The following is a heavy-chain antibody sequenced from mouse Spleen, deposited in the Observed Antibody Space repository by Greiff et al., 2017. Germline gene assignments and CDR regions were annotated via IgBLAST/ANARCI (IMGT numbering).Heavy chain of an antibody. V-gene: IGHV1-39*01. CDR3: ARDEWLLQYFDV. D-gene: IGHD2-3*01. Sequence: EVKLLESGPELVKPGASVKISCKASGYSFTDYNMNWVKQSNGKSLEWIGVINPNYGTTSYNQKFKGKATLTVDQSSSTAYMQLNSLTSEDSAVYYCARDEWLLQYFDVWGTGTTVTVSS. CDR2: INPNYGTT. J-gene: IGHJ1*03. CDR1: GYSFTDYN.